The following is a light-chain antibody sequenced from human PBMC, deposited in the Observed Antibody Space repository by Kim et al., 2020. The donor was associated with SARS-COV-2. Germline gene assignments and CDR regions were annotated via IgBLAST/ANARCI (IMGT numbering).Light chain of an antibody. CDR3: QQYYSYPIT. CDR1: QGISSY. CDR2: AAS. Sequence: ESTGDRVTITCRASQGISSYLAWYQQKPGKAPKLLIYAASTLQSGVPSRFSGSGSGTDFTLTISCLQSEDFATYYCQQYYSYPITFGQGTRLE. V-gene: IGKV1-8*01. J-gene: IGKJ5*01.